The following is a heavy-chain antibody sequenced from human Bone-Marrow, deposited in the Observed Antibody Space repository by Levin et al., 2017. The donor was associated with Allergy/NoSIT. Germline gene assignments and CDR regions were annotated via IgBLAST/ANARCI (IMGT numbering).Heavy chain of an antibody. CDR1: GFPFRASA. Sequence: LSLTCAASGFPFRASAMHWARQAPGKGLEWVTVISYDGSDTLYADSVKGRFTISRDNSKSTLYLQMNSLRPDDTAVYYCAREEGTMVRGIMPSNFDFWGQGTLVTVSS. V-gene: IGHV3-30-3*01. CDR2: ISYDGSDT. CDR3: AREEGTMVRGIMPSNFDF. J-gene: IGHJ4*02. D-gene: IGHD3-10*01.